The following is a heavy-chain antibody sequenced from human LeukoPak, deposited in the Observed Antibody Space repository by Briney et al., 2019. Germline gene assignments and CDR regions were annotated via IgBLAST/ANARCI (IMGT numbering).Heavy chain of an antibody. CDR1: GYTFSSFG. V-gene: IGHV1-18*01. CDR2: ISAYNGNT. Sequence: GASVKVSCKASGYTFSSFGISWVRQAPGQGLEWMGWISAYNGNTEYAQNLQGRVTMTADTSTSTAYMELRSLRSDDTAVYYCARGMPPSTSKVPLSYWGQGTLVTVSS. J-gene: IGHJ4*02. CDR3: ARGMPPSTSKVPLSY. D-gene: IGHD1-1*01.